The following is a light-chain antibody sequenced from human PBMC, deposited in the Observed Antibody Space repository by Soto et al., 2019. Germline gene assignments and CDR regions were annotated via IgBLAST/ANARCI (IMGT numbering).Light chain of an antibody. CDR1: QGISSW. J-gene: IGKJ4*01. Sequence: IQMTPSPSFVSASVGDRVTITCRASQGISSWLAWYQHKPGRAPKLLIHAASSLESGVPSRFSGSGSGTDFTLTSSSLQPEDFATYYCQQTTSFPLTFGGGTKVEIK. CDR2: AAS. CDR3: QQTTSFPLT. V-gene: IGKV1-12*01.